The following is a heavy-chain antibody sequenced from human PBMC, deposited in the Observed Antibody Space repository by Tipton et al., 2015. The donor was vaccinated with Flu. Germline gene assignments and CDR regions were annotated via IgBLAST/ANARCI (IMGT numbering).Heavy chain of an antibody. V-gene: IGHV4-38-2*02. CDR3: ARDHPPSITVFGEITDYFGMDV. Sequence: TLSLTCTVSGDSMRSDYFWGWIRQAPGKGLEWIGNIHYSGSPHYNPSLKSRVTISVDTSKNQFSLRLSSVTAADTAVYYCARDHPPSITVFGEITDYFGMDVWGQGTTVTVSS. CDR1: GDSMRSDYF. D-gene: IGHD3-3*01. CDR2: IHYSGSP. J-gene: IGHJ6*02.